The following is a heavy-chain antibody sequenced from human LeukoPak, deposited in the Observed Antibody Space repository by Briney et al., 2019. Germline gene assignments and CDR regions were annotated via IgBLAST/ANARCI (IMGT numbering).Heavy chain of an antibody. V-gene: IGHV4-59*01. D-gene: IGHD2-8*01. CDR1: GGSISNYY. Sequence: PSETLSLTCTVSGGSISNYYWSWIRPPPGKGLGWIAYIYYSGSTNYNPSLKSRVTISIDTSKNQFSLKLNSVTAADTAVYYCARGLIRQSAFDIWGQGTMVTVSS. J-gene: IGHJ3*02. CDR2: IYYSGST. CDR3: ARGLIRQSAFDI.